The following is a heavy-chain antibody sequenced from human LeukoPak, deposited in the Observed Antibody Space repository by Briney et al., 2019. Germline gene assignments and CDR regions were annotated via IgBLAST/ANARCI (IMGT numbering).Heavy chain of an antibody. V-gene: IGHV4-59*08. D-gene: IGHD1-7*01. Sequence: SGTLSLTCTVSGGSISSYYWSWIRQPPGKGLEWIGYIYYSGSANYNPSLKSRVTISVDTSKNQFSLKLSSVTAADTAVYYCASNWNYGWFDPWGQGTLVTVSS. J-gene: IGHJ5*02. CDR2: IYYSGSA. CDR1: GGSISSYY. CDR3: ASNWNYGWFDP.